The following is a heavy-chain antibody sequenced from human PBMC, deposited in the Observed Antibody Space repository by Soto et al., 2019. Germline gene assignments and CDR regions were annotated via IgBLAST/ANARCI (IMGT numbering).Heavy chain of an antibody. Sequence: EVQLVESGGGLIQPGGSLRLSCAASGFTVSSNYMSWVRQAPGKGLEWVSVIYSGGSTYYADSVKGRFTISRDNSKNTLYLQMNSLRAEDTAVYYCASPLWFGELLPNDDAFDIWGQGTMVTVSS. J-gene: IGHJ3*02. CDR3: ASPLWFGELLPNDDAFDI. D-gene: IGHD3-10*01. V-gene: IGHV3-53*01. CDR2: IYSGGST. CDR1: GFTVSSNY.